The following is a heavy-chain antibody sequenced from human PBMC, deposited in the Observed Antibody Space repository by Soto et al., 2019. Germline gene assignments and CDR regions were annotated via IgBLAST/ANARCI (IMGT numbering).Heavy chain of an antibody. Sequence: ASVKVSCKTSGYTFTGYYMHWVRQAPGQGLEWMGWINPNSGGTNYAQKFQGRVTMTRDTSISTAYMELSRLRSDDTAVYYCARQLRWPSGPYGMDVWGQGTTVTVSS. CDR2: INPNSGGT. D-gene: IGHD1-7*01. CDR3: ARQLRWPSGPYGMDV. V-gene: IGHV1-2*02. J-gene: IGHJ6*02. CDR1: GYTFTGYY.